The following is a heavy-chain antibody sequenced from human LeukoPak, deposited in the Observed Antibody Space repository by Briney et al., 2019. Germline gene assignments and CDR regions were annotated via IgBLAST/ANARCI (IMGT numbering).Heavy chain of an antibody. CDR2: ISDSGGST. D-gene: IGHD2-21*01. CDR3: ARVSNNYCVDY. CDR1: GFTFSNYA. Sequence: GGSLRLSCVASGFTFSNYAMQWVREAPGKGLEYVSAISDSGGSTYYANSVTGRFTISRDNSKSTLYLQMGSLRADDMALYYCARVSNNYCVDYWGQGTLVTVSS. J-gene: IGHJ4*02. V-gene: IGHV3-64*01.